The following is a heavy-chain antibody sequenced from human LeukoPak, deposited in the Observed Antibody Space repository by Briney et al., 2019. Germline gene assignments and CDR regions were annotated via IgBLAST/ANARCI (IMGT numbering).Heavy chain of an antibody. Sequence: ASVKVSCKASGYTFTSYDINWVRQATGQGLEWMGWMNPNSGNTGYAQKFQGRVTITRNTSISTAYMELSSLRSEDTAVYYCARVRARARENRYYFDYWGQGTLVTVSS. J-gene: IGHJ4*02. D-gene: IGHD3-10*01. CDR2: MNPNSGNT. CDR1: GYTFTSYD. CDR3: ARVRARARENRYYFDY. V-gene: IGHV1-8*03.